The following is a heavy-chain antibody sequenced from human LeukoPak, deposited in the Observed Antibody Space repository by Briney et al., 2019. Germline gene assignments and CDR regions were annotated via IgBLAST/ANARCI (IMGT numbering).Heavy chain of an antibody. CDR3: ARAVGSFDWLPLFDY. CDR1: GYSIRSGFY. J-gene: IGHJ4*02. D-gene: IGHD3-9*01. Sequence: SETLSLTCTVSGYSIRSGFYWGWIRRPPGKGLEWIGNIYHSGITYYTPSLKSRVTISVDTSKNQFYLKLSSVTAADTAVYYCARAVGSFDWLPLFDYWGQGTLVTVSS. CDR2: IYHSGIT. V-gene: IGHV4-38-2*02.